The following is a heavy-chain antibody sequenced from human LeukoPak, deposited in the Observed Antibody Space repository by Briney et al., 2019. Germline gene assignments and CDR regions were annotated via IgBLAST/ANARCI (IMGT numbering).Heavy chain of an antibody. J-gene: IGHJ5*02. CDR2: IYTSGNT. V-gene: IGHV4-4*07. D-gene: IGHD2-2*01. CDR3: AKGARWGVPAAAPNWFDP. CDR1: GGSISSYY. Sequence: PSETLSLTCTVSGGSISSYYWSWIRQPAGKGLEWIGHIYTSGNTNYNPSLKSRVTMSVDMSKNQFSLRLSSVTAADTAVYYCAKGARWGVPAAAPNWFDPWGQGTLVTVSS.